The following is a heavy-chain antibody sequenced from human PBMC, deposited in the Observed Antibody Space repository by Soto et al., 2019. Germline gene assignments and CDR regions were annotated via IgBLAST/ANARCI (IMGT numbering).Heavy chain of an antibody. J-gene: IGHJ6*02. Sequence: TLSLTCTVSGGSISSYYRSWIRQPAGKGLEWIGRIYTSGSTNYNPSLKSRVTMSVDTSKNQFSLKLSSVAAADTAVYYCARAPPYSDYGMDVWGQGTTVTVSS. CDR3: ARAPPYSDYGMDV. CDR2: IYTSGST. CDR1: GGSISSYY. V-gene: IGHV4-4*07. D-gene: IGHD1-26*01.